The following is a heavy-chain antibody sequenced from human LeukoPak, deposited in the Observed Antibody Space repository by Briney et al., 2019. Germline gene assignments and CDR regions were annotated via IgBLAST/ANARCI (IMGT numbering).Heavy chain of an antibody. CDR3: ARLAKDSGGWYFNSAFDY. Sequence: SETLSLTCTVSGGSISSSSYYWGWIRQPPGKGLEWIGSIYYSGSTYYNPSLKSRVTISVDTSKNQFSLKLSSVTAADTAVYYCARLAKDSGGWYFNSAFDYWGQGTLVTVSS. CDR1: GGSISSSSYY. V-gene: IGHV4-39*01. CDR2: IYYSGST. D-gene: IGHD6-19*01. J-gene: IGHJ4*02.